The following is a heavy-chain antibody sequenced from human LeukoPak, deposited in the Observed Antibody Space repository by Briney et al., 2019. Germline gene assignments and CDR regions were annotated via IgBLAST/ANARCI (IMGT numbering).Heavy chain of an antibody. D-gene: IGHD2-2*01. CDR2: IYPGDSDT. J-gene: IGHJ5*02. CDR1: GYSFTSYW. CDR3: ASHYCSSTSCNGFDP. V-gene: IGHV5-51*01. Sequence: GESLKISCKGSGYSFTSYWIGWVRQMPGKGLEWMGIIYPGDSDTRYSPSFQGQVTISADKSISTAYLQWSSLKASDTAMYYCASHYCSSTSCNGFDPWGQGTLVTVSS.